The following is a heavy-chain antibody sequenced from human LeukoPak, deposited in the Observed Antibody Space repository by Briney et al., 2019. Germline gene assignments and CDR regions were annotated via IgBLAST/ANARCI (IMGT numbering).Heavy chain of an antibody. Sequence: GGSLRLSCAASGFTFDDYAMHWVRQAPGKGLEWVSGISWNSGSIGYADSVKGRFTISRDNAKNSLYLQMNSLRAEDTALYYCAKDTYYYDSKGYFQHWGQGTLVTVSS. J-gene: IGHJ1*01. V-gene: IGHV3-9*01. CDR3: AKDTYYYDSKGYFQH. CDR2: ISWNSGSI. D-gene: IGHD3-22*01. CDR1: GFTFDDYA.